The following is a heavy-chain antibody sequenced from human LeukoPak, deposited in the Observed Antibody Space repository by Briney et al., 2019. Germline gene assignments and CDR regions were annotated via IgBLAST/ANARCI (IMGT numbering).Heavy chain of an antibody. CDR2: ISAYNGNT. J-gene: IGHJ6*02. D-gene: IGHD2-2*01. Sequence: ASVKVSCKASGYTFTSYGISWVRQAPGQGLEWMGWISAYNGNTSYAQKLQGRVTMTTDTSTSTAYMELRSLRSDDTAVYYCARSPSLLSRYYYYGMDVWGQGTTVTVSS. CDR3: ARSPSLLSRYYYYGMDV. CDR1: GYTFTSYG. V-gene: IGHV1-18*01.